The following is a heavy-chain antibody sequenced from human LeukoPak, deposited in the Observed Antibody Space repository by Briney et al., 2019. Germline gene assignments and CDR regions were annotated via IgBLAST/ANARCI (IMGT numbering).Heavy chain of an antibody. CDR3: ARGHTPGVAVAGTTA. J-gene: IGHJ4*02. D-gene: IGHD6-19*01. V-gene: IGHV1-46*01. Sequence: GASVKVSCKASGYTFTSYYMHWVRQAPGQGLEWMGIINPSGGSTSYAQKFQGRVTMTRDTSTSTVYMELSSLRSEDTAVYYCARGHTPGVAVAGTTAWGQGTLVTVSS. CDR2: INPSGGST. CDR1: GYTFTSYY.